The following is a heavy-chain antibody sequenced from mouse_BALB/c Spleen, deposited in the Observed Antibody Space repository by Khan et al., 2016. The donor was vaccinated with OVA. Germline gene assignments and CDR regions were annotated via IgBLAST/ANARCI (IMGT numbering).Heavy chain of an antibody. CDR2: IDPFNGGT. J-gene: IGHJ3*01. CDR1: GYSFTSYY. V-gene: IGHV1S135*01. Sequence: VQLQQSGPELMKPGASVNISCKTSGYSFTSYYIHWVKQSHGKSLEWIGYIDPFNGGTDYNQEFKGKATLPVDKSSSQSYMHLSSLTSEDSAVYYCARGAFGYWGQGTLVTVSA. CDR3: ARGAFGY.